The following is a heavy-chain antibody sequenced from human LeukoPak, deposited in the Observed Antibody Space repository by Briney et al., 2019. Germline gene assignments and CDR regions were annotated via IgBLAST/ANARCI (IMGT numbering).Heavy chain of an antibody. CDR1: GFTFSNYA. V-gene: IGHV3-23*01. D-gene: IGHD3-9*01. CDR3: AKWGDYDVLTGYYVSDY. Sequence: SGGSLRLSCAASGFTFSNYAMSWVRQAPGKGLEWVSAITGGGSGIYYADSMKSRFTISRDNSKNTLYLQINSLRAEDTAVYYCAKWGDYDVLTGYYVSDYWGQGTLVTV. CDR2: ITGGGSGI. J-gene: IGHJ4*02.